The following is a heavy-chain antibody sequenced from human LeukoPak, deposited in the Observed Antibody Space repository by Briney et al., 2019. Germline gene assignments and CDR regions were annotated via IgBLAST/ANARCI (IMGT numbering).Heavy chain of an antibody. V-gene: IGHV1-18*01. CDR3: AREGFMVRGVYYFDY. D-gene: IGHD3-10*01. CDR1: GYTFTSYG. Sequence: ASVKVSCKASGYTFTSYGISWVRQAPGQGLEWMGWISAYNGNTNYAQKLQGRVTMTTDTSTSTAYMELRSLRSDDTAVYYCAREGFMVRGVYYFDYWGQGTLVTVSS. CDR2: ISAYNGNT. J-gene: IGHJ4*02.